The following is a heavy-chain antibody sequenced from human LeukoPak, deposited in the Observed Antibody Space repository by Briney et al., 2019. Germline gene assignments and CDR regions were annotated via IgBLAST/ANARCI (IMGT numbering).Heavy chain of an antibody. Sequence: PGGSLRISCAASGFTFSSYAMSWVRQAPGKGLEWVSAISGSGGSTYYADSVKGRFSISRDNSKNTLYLQMNSLRAEDTAVYYCSSTSLAWAGFDYWGKEPLVTVSS. CDR1: GFTFSSYA. J-gene: IGHJ4*02. CDR3: SSTSLAWAGFDY. V-gene: IGHV3-23*01. D-gene: IGHD2-2*01. CDR2: ISGSGGST.